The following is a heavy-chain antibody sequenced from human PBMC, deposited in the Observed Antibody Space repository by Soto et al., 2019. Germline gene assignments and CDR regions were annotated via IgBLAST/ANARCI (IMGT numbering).Heavy chain of an antibody. CDR3: ARAPNPPSSGPDY. D-gene: IGHD3-22*01. CDR1: GGYISSGGYY. Sequence: SETMSVTRTVSGGYISSGGYYWSWIRQHPGKGLEWIGYIYYSGSTYYNPSLKSRVTISVDTSKNQFSLKLSSVTAADTAVYYCARAPNPPSSGPDYWGQGTLVTVFS. V-gene: IGHV4-31*03. CDR2: IYYSGST. J-gene: IGHJ4*02.